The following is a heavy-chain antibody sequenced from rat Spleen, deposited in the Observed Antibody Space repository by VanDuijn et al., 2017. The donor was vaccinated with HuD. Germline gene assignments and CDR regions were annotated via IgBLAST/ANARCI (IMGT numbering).Heavy chain of an antibody. J-gene: IGHJ2*01. V-gene: IGHV5-29*01. CDR1: GFTFRDYY. CDR2: LSYDATAP. Sequence: EVQLVESDGGLVQPGRSLKLSCAASGFTFRDYYMAWVRQAPTKGMEWVATLSYDATAPYYRDSVKGRFTISRDTAQNTLYLQMNSLRSEDTATYYCARGGFFRYWGQGVMVTVSS. D-gene: IGHD1-6*01. CDR3: ARGGFFRY.